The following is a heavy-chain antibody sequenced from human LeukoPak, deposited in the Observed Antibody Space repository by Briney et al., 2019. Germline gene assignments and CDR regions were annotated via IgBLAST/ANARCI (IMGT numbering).Heavy chain of an antibody. Sequence: GGSLRLSCAASGFTFSNTWMNRVRQAPGKGLEWVSSISSSSSYIYYADSVKGRFTISRDNAKNSLYLQMNSLRAEDTAVYYCARDREQQLVLDFDYWGQGTLVTVSS. V-gene: IGHV3-21*01. CDR3: ARDREQQLVLDFDY. J-gene: IGHJ4*02. CDR2: ISSSSSYI. CDR1: GFTFSNTW. D-gene: IGHD6-13*01.